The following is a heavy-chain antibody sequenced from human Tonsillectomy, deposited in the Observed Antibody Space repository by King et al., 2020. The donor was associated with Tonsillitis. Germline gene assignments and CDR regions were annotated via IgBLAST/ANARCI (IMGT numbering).Heavy chain of an antibody. D-gene: IGHD3-16*01. V-gene: IGHV4-59*01. Sequence: QLQESGPGLVKPSETLSLTCTVSGGSISTYYWSWIRQPPGKGLEWIGYIYHTGSTYYNPSLKSRVTISVDTSEKQFSLKLTSVTAADTAVYYCAAYDYIGGSSGLDAFDIWGQGTMVTVSS. CDR2: IYHTGST. CDR3: AAYDYIGGSSGLDAFDI. CDR1: GGSISTYY. J-gene: IGHJ3*02.